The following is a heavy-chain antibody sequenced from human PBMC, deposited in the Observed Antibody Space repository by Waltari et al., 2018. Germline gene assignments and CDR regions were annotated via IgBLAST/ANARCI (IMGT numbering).Heavy chain of an antibody. D-gene: IGHD3-10*01. V-gene: IGHV3-23*01. CDR1: GFTFSSYA. J-gene: IGHJ4*02. Sequence: EVQLLESGGGLVQPGGSLRLSCAASGFTFSSYAITWVRRAPGKGLEWVSVISGSGGSTYYADSVKGRFTISRDNSKNTLYLQMNSLRAEDTAVYYCAKGTYYYGSGTDYWGQGTLVTVSS. CDR3: AKGTYYYGSGTDY. CDR2: ISGSGGST.